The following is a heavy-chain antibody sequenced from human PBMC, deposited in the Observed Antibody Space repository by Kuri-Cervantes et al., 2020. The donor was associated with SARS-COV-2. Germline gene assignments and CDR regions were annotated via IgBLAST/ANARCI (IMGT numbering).Heavy chain of an antibody. CDR3: ARQAILSSVIAVAHDAFDI. D-gene: IGHD6-19*01. J-gene: IGHJ3*02. CDR2: IYPGDSDT. V-gene: IGHV5-51*01. Sequence: GGSLRLSCKGSGYSFTSYWIGWVRQMPGKGLEWMGIIYPGDSDTRYSPSFQGQVTISADKSISTAYLQWSSLKASDTAMYYCARQAILSSVIAVAHDAFDIWGQGTMVTVSS. CDR1: GYSFTSYW.